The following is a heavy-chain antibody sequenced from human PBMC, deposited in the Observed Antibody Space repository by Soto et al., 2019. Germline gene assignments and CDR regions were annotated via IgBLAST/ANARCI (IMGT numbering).Heavy chain of an antibody. D-gene: IGHD6-19*01. CDR2: ISSSGGST. V-gene: IGHV3-23*01. CDR1: GFTFSNYD. J-gene: IGHJ3*02. Sequence: PGGSLPLSCASSGFTFSNYDMTCFRQAPGKGLEWVSAISSSGGSTYYPDSVKGRFTISRDNSKNTLYLQMNSLRAEDTAIYYCAKVGVAPSRLDAFDIWGQRTTVTVSS. CDR3: AKVGVAPSRLDAFDI.